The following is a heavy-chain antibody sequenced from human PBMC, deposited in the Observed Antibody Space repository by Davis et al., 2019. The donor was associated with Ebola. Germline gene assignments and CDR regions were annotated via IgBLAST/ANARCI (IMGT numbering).Heavy chain of an antibody. CDR3: ARTAFWSGYPYYFDY. J-gene: IGHJ4*02. CDR1: GYSSTSYW. V-gene: IGHV5-51*01. D-gene: IGHD3-3*01. Sequence: GESLKISCKGSGYSSTSYWIGWVRQMPGKGLEWMGIIYPGDSDTRYSPSFQGQVTISADKSISTAYLQWSSLKASDTAMYYCARTAFWSGYPYYFDYWGQGTLVTVSS. CDR2: IYPGDSDT.